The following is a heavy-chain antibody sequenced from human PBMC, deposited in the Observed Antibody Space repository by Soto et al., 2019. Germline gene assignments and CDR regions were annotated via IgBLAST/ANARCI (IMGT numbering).Heavy chain of an antibody. Sequence: PSQTLSLTCAISGDSVSSNSAAWNWIRQSPSRGLEWLGRTYYRSKWYNDYAVSVKSRITINPDTSKNQFSLQLNSVTPEDTAVYYCAREVGYCSGGSYYGYYYGMDVWGQGTTVTVSS. V-gene: IGHV6-1*01. CDR1: GDSVSSNSAA. CDR2: TYYRSKWYN. D-gene: IGHD2-15*01. CDR3: AREVGYCSGGSYYGYYYGMDV. J-gene: IGHJ6*02.